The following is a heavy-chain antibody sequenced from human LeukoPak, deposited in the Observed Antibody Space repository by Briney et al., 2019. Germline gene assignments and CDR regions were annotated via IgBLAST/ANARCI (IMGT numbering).Heavy chain of an antibody. CDR1: GFTVSSNY. Sequence: PGGSLGLSCAASGFTVSSNYMSWVRQAPGKGLEWVSVIYSGGSTYYADSVKGRFTISRDNSKNTLDLQMNGLRAEDTAVYYCARASNWNYDYWGQGTLVTVSS. J-gene: IGHJ4*02. V-gene: IGHV3-66*01. CDR2: IYSGGST. D-gene: IGHD1-7*01. CDR3: ARASNWNYDY.